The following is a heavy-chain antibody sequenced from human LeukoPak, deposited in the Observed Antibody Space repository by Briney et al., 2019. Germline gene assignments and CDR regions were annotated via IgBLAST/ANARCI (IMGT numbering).Heavy chain of an antibody. D-gene: IGHD3-10*01. CDR1: GGSISSSNW. V-gene: IGHV4-4*02. J-gene: IGHJ3*02. CDR3: ARSPRGSGSSTLLGVAFDI. Sequence: SETLSLTCAVSGGSISSSNWWSWVRQPPGKGLEWIGEIYHSGSTNYNPSLKSRVTISVDKSKNQFSLKLISVTAADAAVYYCARSPRGSGSSTLLGVAFDIWGQGTMVTVSS. CDR2: IYHSGST.